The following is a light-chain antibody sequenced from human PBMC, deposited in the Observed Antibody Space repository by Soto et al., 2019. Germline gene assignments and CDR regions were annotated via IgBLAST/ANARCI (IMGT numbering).Light chain of an antibody. CDR1: QSVSSNY. V-gene: IGKV3-20*01. CDR3: QQYGSSLSIT. Sequence: EIVLTQSPGTLSLSPGERATLSCRASQSVSSNYFAWYQQKPGQAPRLLIYGASSRATGIPDRFSGSGSGTAFTLTISRLEPEDFGVYYCQQYGSSLSITFGQGTRLEIK. CDR2: GAS. J-gene: IGKJ5*01.